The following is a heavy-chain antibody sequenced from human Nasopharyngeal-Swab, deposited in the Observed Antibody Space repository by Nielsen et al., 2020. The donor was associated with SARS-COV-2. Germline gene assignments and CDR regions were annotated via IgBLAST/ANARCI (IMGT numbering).Heavy chain of an antibody. Sequence: GGSLKISCAASGFTFSSYSMNWVRQAPGKGLEWVSSISSSSSYIYYADSVKGRFTISRDNAKNSLYLQMNSLRAEDTAVYYCAREEGSSWHYFDYWGQGTLVTVSS. CDR2: ISSSSSYI. J-gene: IGHJ4*02. V-gene: IGHV3-21*01. D-gene: IGHD6-13*01. CDR1: GFTFSSYS. CDR3: AREEGSSWHYFDY.